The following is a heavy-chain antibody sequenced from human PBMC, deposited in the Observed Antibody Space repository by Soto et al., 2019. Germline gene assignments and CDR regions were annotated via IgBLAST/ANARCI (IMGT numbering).Heavy chain of an antibody. V-gene: IGHV1-69*13. CDR1: GGTFSSYA. CDR2: IIPIFGTA. CDR3: ASTMVRGRTMVY. Sequence: ASVKVSCKASGGTFSSYAISWVRQAPGQGLEWMGGIIPIFGTANYAQKFQGRVTMTADESTSTAYMELRSLRSDDTAVCYCASTMVRGRTMVYWGQGTLVTVSS. J-gene: IGHJ4*02. D-gene: IGHD3-10*01.